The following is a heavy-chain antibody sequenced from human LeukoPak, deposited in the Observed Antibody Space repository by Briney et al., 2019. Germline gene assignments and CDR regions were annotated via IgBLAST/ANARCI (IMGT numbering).Heavy chain of an antibody. V-gene: IGHV4-34*01. Sequence: SETLSLTCAVYVGSFMGYYWSWIRQPPGKGLEGIGEINHSGSTNHNPSLQSRVTISVDTSKNQSSLKLSSVTAADTAVYYCARDPPRDWLSGLYYYYGMDVWGQGTTVTVSS. J-gene: IGHJ6*02. CDR3: ARDPPRDWLSGLYYYYGMDV. CDR2: INHSGST. D-gene: IGHD3/OR15-3a*01. CDR1: VGSFMGYY.